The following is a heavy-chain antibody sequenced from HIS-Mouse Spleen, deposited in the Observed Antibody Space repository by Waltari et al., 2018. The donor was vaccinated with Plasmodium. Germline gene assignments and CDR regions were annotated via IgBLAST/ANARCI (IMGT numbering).Heavy chain of an antibody. J-gene: IGHJ4*02. Sequence: QVQLVQSGAEVKKPGASVKVPRKASGYTFTGYYMHGVPPAPGQGLEWMGWINPNSGGTNYAQKFQGRVTMTRDTSISTAYMELSRLRSDDTAVYYCARDVYSSSWYYFDYWGQGTLVTVSS. CDR2: INPNSGGT. CDR3: ARDVYSSSWYYFDY. D-gene: IGHD6-13*01. CDR1: GYTFTGYY. V-gene: IGHV1-2*02.